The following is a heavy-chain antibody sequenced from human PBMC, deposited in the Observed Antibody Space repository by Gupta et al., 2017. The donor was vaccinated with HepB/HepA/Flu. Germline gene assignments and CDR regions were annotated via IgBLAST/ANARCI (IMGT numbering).Heavy chain of an antibody. D-gene: IGHD3-22*01. CDR2: ISGDGSGT. CDR1: GFNFDEFA. V-gene: IGHV3-43*02. J-gene: IGHJ4*02. CDR3: VRGRYSYDVSGTFDF. Sequence: DVQVLESGGGVLQPGGSRRLPCIASGFNFDEFALHWVRQRPGEGLEWVSVISGDGSGTYYADSVKGRFTISRENSENSLFLQMNSLTIEDTALYYCVRGRYSYDVSGTFDFWGQGTLVTVSS.